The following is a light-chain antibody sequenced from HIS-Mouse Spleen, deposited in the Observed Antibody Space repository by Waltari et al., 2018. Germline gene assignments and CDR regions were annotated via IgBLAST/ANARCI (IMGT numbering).Light chain of an antibody. Sequence: DIVMTQSPDSLAVSLGERATINCKSSQSVLYSSNDKNYLAWYQQKPGQPPKLLIYWADTRESGVPDRFSGSGSETDFTLTISNLQAEDVAVYYCQQYYSTPYTFGQGTKLEIK. CDR2: WAD. CDR1: QSVLYSSNDKNY. J-gene: IGKJ2*01. CDR3: QQYYSTPYT. V-gene: IGKV4-1*01.